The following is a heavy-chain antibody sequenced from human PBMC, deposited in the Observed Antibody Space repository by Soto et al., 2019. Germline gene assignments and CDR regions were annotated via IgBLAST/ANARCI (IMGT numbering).Heavy chain of an antibody. J-gene: IGHJ5*02. Sequence: NPSETLSLTCTVSGDSIISYYWSWIRQPPGKGLEWIGYIYYSGSTNYNPSLKSRVTISVDTSKNQFSLKLSSLTAADTAVYYCARDRTQFDPWGQGTLVTVSS. CDR1: GDSIISYY. CDR2: IYYSGST. V-gene: IGHV4-59*01. CDR3: ARDRTQFDP.